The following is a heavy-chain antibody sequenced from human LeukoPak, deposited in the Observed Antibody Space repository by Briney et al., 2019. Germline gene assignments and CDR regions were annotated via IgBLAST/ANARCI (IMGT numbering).Heavy chain of an antibody. Sequence: ASVKVSCKASGYTFTGYYMHWVRQAPGQGLEWMGWINPHTGGTNYAQKFQGRVTMTRDASISTAYMKLSRLRSDDTAVYYCARPYCGGGSCHDYFDYWGQGTLVTVSS. CDR3: ARPYCGGGSCHDYFDY. D-gene: IGHD2-15*01. V-gene: IGHV1-2*02. CDR1: GYTFTGYY. J-gene: IGHJ4*02. CDR2: INPHTGGT.